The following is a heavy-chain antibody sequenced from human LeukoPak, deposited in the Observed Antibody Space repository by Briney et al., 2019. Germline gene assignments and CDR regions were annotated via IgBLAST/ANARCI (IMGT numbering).Heavy chain of an antibody. CDR2: ISPSGNT. CDR1: SDSISTHS. V-gene: IGHV4-4*08. J-gene: IGHJ4*02. Sequence: SETLSLTCSVSSDSISTHSWSWIRQPAGKRLEWIGHISPSGNTNYNPSLKSRVTGFVDTSKNQVSLRLSSVTAADTAVYYCARHGTISSESYFDYWGQGALVTVSS. D-gene: IGHD1-14*01. CDR3: ARHGTISSESYFDY.